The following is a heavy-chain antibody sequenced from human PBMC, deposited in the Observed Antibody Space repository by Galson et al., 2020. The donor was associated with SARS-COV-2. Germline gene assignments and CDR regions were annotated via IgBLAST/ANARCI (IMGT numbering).Heavy chain of an antibody. CDR1: GFTFSSYA. CDR3: AREIVATPDDAFDI. D-gene: IGHD5-12*01. V-gene: IGHV3-30*04. J-gene: IGHJ3*02. CDR2: ISYDGSNK. Sequence: GESLKISCAASGFTFSSYAMHWVRQAPGKGLEWVAVISYDGSNKYYADSVKGRFTISRDNSKNTLYLQMNSLRAEDTAVYYCAREIVATPDDAFDIWGQGTIVTVSS.